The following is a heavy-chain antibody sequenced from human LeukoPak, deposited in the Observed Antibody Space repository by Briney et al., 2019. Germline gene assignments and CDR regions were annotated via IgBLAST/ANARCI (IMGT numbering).Heavy chain of an antibody. CDR2: INHSGST. CDR1: GGSIRSYY. Sequence: PSETLSLTCTVSGGSIRSYYWNWIRQPPGKGLEWIGEINHSGSTYYNASLKSRITISVDTSKRQFSLRMNSVTAADTAVYFCAGYYSSIYGMDVWGQGTSVTVSS. CDR3: AGYYSSIYGMDV. V-gene: IGHV4-34*01. J-gene: IGHJ6*02. D-gene: IGHD3-3*01.